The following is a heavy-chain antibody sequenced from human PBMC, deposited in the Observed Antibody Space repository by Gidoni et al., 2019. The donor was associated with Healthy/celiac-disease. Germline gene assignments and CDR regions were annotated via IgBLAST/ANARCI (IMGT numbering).Heavy chain of an antibody. CDR1: GFPFSSYA. CDR2: ISYDGSNK. D-gene: IGHD3-22*01. Sequence: QVQLVESGGGVVQPGRSLRLSCAASGFPFSSYAMHWVRQAPGKGLEGVAVISYDGSNKYYADSVKGRFTISRDNSKNTLYLQMNSLRAEDTAVYYCASRGANYYDSSGSDYWGQGTLVTVSS. J-gene: IGHJ4*02. CDR3: ASRGANYYDSSGSDY. V-gene: IGHV3-30*04.